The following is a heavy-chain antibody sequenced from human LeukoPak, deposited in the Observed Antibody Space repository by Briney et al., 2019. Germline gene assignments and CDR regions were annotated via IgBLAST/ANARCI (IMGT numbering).Heavy chain of an antibody. CDR2: IIPILGIA. V-gene: IGHV1-69*04. CDR1: GGTFSSYA. D-gene: IGHD2/OR15-2a*01. Sequence: ASVKVSCKASGGTFSSYAINWVRQAPGQGLEWMGRIIPILGIANYAQKFQGRVTITADKSTSTAYMELSSLRSEDTAVYYCAGSIPLSRPLDYWGQGTLVTVSS. CDR3: AGSIPLSRPLDY. J-gene: IGHJ4*02.